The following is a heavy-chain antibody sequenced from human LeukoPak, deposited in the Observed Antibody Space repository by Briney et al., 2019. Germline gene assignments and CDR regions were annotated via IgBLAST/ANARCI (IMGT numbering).Heavy chain of an antibody. V-gene: IGHV3-23*01. J-gene: IGHJ4*02. CDR2: ISGSGGST. D-gene: IGHD3-22*01. Sequence: GGSLRLSCAASGFTFSSYAMSWVRQAPGKGLEWVSAISGSGGSTYYADSVKGRFTISRDNSKNTLYLLMNSLRAEDTAVYYCAIERSRWDYYDSSGYFNYWGQGTLVTVSS. CDR1: GFTFSSYA. CDR3: AIERSRWDYYDSSGYFNY.